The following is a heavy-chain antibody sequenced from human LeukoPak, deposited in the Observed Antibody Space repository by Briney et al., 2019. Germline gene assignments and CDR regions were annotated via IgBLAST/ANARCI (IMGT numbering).Heavy chain of an antibody. CDR2: IIPIFGTA. Sequence: AVKVSCKASGGTFSSYAISWVRQAPGRGLDWMGGIIPIFGTANYAQKFQGRVTITADESTSTAYVELSSLRSEDTAVYYCAIKLGRDGYYYYGMDVWGKGTTVTVSS. D-gene: IGHD3-16*01. J-gene: IGHJ6*04. CDR1: GGTFSSYA. CDR3: AIKLGRDGYYYYGMDV. V-gene: IGHV1-69*13.